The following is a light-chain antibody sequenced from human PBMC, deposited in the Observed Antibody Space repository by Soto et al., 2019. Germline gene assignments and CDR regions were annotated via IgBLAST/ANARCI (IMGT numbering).Light chain of an antibody. CDR2: AAS. CDR1: QSISSY. CDR3: QKSYSTPWT. Sequence: DIQMTQSPSSLSASVVDRVTITCLASQSISSYLNWYQQKPGKAPKLLIYAASSLQSGVPSRFSGSGSGTDFTLTISSLQPEDFATYYCQKSYSTPWTFGQGTKVDIK. V-gene: IGKV1-39*01. J-gene: IGKJ1*01.